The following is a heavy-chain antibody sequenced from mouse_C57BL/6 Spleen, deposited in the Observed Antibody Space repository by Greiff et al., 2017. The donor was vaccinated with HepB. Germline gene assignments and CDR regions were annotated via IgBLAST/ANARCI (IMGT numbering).Heavy chain of an antibody. Sequence: VQLKESGPGLVKPSQSLSLTCSVTGYSITSGYYWNWIRQFPGNKLEWMGYISYDGSNNYNPSLKNRISITRDTSKNQFFLKLNSVTTEDTATYYCARRGTADWYFGGWGTGTTVTVSS. CDR2: ISYDGSN. D-gene: IGHD1-2*01. CDR1: GYSITSGYY. CDR3: ARRGTADWYFGG. J-gene: IGHJ1*03. V-gene: IGHV3-6*01.